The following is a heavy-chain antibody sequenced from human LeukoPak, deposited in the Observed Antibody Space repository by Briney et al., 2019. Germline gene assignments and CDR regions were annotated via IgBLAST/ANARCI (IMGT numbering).Heavy chain of an antibody. V-gene: IGHV3-21*01. D-gene: IGHD3-3*01. CDR3: ARDTIAAAFDI. J-gene: IGHJ3*02. Sequence: GGSLRLSCAASGFTFSSYSMNWVRQAPGKGLEWVSSISSNSSYIYYADSVKGRFTISRDNAKNSLYLQMNSLRAEDTAVYYCARDTIAAAFDIWGQGTMVTVSS. CDR2: ISSNSSYI. CDR1: GFTFSSYS.